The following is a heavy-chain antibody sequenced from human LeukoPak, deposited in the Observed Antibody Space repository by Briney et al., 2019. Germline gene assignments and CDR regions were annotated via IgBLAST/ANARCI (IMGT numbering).Heavy chain of an antibody. J-gene: IGHJ6*03. D-gene: IGHD6-19*01. Sequence: PSETLSLTCTVSGGSISSYYWSWIRQPPGKGLEWIGYIYYSGSTNYNPSLKSRVTISVDTSKNQFSLKLRSVTAADTAVYYCARESLRQQWPVRREEYYYMDVWGKGTTVTISS. CDR1: GGSISSYY. CDR2: IYYSGST. V-gene: IGHV4-59*01. CDR3: ARESLRQQWPVRREEYYYMDV.